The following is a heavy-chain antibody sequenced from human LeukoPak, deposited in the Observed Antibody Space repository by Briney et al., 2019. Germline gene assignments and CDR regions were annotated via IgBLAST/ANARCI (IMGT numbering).Heavy chain of an antibody. J-gene: IGHJ4*02. CDR1: GYTFTSYG. Sequence: GASVKVSCKASGYTFTSYGISWVRQAPGQGLEWMGWISAYNGNTNCAQKLQGRVTMTTDTSTSTAYMELRSLRSDDTAVYYCARDLDDYGDYGYFDYWGQGTLVTVSS. D-gene: IGHD4-17*01. CDR3: ARDLDDYGDYGYFDY. CDR2: ISAYNGNT. V-gene: IGHV1-18*01.